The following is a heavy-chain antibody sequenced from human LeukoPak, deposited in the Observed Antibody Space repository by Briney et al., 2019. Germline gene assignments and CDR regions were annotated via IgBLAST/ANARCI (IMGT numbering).Heavy chain of an antibody. V-gene: IGHV3-15*01. J-gene: IGHJ4*02. Sequence: GGSLRLSCAASGFTFSNAWMSWVRQAPGKGLEWVVRIKSKTDGRTTNYAAPVKGRFTISRDDSKNTLYLQMNSLKTEDTAVYYCTTDWIYCSGGSCYSDFDYWGKGTLVTVSS. CDR3: TTDWIYCSGGSCYSDFDY. D-gene: IGHD2-15*01. CDR2: IKSKTDGRTT. CDR1: GFTFSNAW.